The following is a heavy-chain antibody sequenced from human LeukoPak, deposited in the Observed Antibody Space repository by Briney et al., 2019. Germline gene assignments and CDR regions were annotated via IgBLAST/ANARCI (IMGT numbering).Heavy chain of an antibody. CDR3: AKDMGSGSYIDAFDI. Sequence: GRSLRLSCAASGFTFDDYAMHWVRQAPGKGLEWVSGISWNSGSIGYADSVKGRFTISRDNAKNSLYLQMNSLRAEDTALYYCAKDMGSGSYIDAFDIWGQGTMVAVSS. J-gene: IGHJ3*02. CDR2: ISWNSGSI. CDR1: GFTFDDYA. D-gene: IGHD3-10*01. V-gene: IGHV3-9*01.